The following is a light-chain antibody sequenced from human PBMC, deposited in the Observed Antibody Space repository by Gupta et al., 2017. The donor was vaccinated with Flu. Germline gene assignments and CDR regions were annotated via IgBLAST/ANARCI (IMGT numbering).Light chain of an antibody. Sequence: ETQVTQSPATLSVSPGDRVTLSCCASQSVGSNLAWYQQKPGQTPRLLIYGASSRATGIPARFSGSGSGTDFTLTITSLQSEDFAVYYCQQYNNWPLLTFGGGTKVEI. CDR3: QQYNNWPLLT. CDR2: GAS. CDR1: QSVGSN. J-gene: IGKJ4*01. V-gene: IGKV3-15*01.